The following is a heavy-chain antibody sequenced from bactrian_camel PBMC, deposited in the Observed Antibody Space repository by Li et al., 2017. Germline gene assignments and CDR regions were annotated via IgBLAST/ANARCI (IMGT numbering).Heavy chain of an antibody. J-gene: IGHJ7*01. Sequence: DVQLVESGGGLVQPGGSLRLSCAASGFTFSGYQVSWVRQAPGKGLEWVSAVNIGGRGTDYSESVKGRFTISRDNAKSSMSLQMNNLKPDDGGTHYCAVAIRGMYGGTWFCHNRDGIDYWGEGTQVTVS. V-gene: IGHV3S40*01. D-gene: IGHD7*01. CDR1: GFTFSGYQ. CDR2: VNIGGRGT.